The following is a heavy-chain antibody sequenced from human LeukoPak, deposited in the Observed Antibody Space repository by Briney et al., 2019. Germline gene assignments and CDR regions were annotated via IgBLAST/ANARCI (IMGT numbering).Heavy chain of an antibody. Sequence: GGSLRHSCAASGFTFSSYAMHWVRQVPGKGLEWVAVISYDGSNKYYADSVKGRFTISRDNSKNTLYLQMNSLRAEDTAVYYCARDKAVAGPYYYYYYGMDVWGQGTTVTVSS. V-gene: IGHV3-30-3*01. CDR2: ISYDGSNK. D-gene: IGHD6-19*01. J-gene: IGHJ6*02. CDR1: GFTFSSYA. CDR3: ARDKAVAGPYYYYYYGMDV.